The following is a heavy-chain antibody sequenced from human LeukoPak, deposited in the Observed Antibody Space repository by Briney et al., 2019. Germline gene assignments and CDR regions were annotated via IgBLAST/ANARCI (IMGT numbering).Heavy chain of an antibody. CDR1: GFTFSSYA. CDR2: ISGSGVST. D-gene: IGHD3-22*01. Sequence: SGGSLRLSCAASGFTFSSYAMSWVRRAPGKGLEWVSAISGSGVSTYYADSVTGRFTISRDNSKNTLYLQMNSLRAEDTAVYYCAKDPYYYDSSGYPNWFDPWGQGTLVTVSS. CDR3: AKDPYYYDSSGYPNWFDP. V-gene: IGHV3-23*01. J-gene: IGHJ5*02.